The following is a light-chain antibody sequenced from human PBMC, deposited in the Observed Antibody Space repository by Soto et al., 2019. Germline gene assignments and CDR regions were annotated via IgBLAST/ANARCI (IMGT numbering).Light chain of an antibody. CDR1: QSISKY. J-gene: IGKJ4*01. V-gene: IGKV1-39*01. Sequence: IQMTQSPSSLSASVGDRVTITCRASQSISKYLNWYQQKPGKAPKLLIYAASSLHSGVPSRFSGGGSGTDFTLTISSLQPEDFATYYCQQSYSASPLTFGGGTNVEFK. CDR2: AAS. CDR3: QQSYSASPLT.